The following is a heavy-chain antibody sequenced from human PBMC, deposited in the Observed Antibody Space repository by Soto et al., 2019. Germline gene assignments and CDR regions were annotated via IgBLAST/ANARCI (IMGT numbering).Heavy chain of an antibody. CDR2: ISAYNGNT. J-gene: IGHJ3*02. V-gene: IGHV1-18*01. Sequence: ASVKVSCKASGYTFTSYGISWVRQAPGQGLEWMGWISAYNGNTNYAQKLQGRVTMTTDTSTSTAYMELRSLRSDDTAVYYCARTALLAVAGSRRDAFDIWGQGTMVTVSS. CDR1: GYTFTSYG. CDR3: ARTALLAVAGSRRDAFDI. D-gene: IGHD6-19*01.